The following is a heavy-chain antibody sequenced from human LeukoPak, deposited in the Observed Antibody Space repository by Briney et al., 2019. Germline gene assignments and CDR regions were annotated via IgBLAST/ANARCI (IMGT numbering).Heavy chain of an antibody. CDR3: ARDGLTGTTDGTLDD. CDR1: GFTFSSYA. J-gene: IGHJ4*02. CDR2: ISGSGGST. D-gene: IGHD1-20*01. V-gene: IGHV3-23*01. Sequence: GGSLRLSCAASGFTFSSYAMSWVRQAPGKGLEWVSAISGSGGSTYYADSVKGRFTISRDDSKNTLYLQMNSLRPEDTAMYYCARDGLTGTTDGTLDDWGQGTLVTVSS.